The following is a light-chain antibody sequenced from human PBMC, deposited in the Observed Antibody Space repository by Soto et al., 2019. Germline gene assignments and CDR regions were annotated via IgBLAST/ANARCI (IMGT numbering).Light chain of an antibody. CDR2: DVT. Sequence: QSVLTQPASVSGSPGQSITISCTGTSSDVGAYNYVSWYQHHPGKAPKLMIYDVTNRPSGVSNRFSGSKSGNTASLTISGLQAEDEADYYCSSYTPSSTPVVFGGGTKLTVL. V-gene: IGLV2-14*03. J-gene: IGLJ3*02. CDR3: SSYTPSSTPVV. CDR1: SSDVGAYNY.